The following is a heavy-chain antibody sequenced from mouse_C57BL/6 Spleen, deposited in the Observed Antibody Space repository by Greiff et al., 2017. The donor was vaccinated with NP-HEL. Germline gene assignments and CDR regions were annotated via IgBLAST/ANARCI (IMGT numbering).Heavy chain of an antibody. J-gene: IGHJ2*01. Sequence: QVQLQQPGAELVKPGASVKLSCKASGYTFTSYWMQWVKQRPGQGLEWIGEIDPSDSYTNYNQKFKGKATLTVDTSSSTAYMQLSSLTSEDSAVYYCARVGKGYFDYWGQGTTLTVSS. CDR3: ARVGKGYFDY. CDR1: GYTFTSYW. V-gene: IGHV1-50*01. D-gene: IGHD4-1*01. CDR2: IDPSDSYT.